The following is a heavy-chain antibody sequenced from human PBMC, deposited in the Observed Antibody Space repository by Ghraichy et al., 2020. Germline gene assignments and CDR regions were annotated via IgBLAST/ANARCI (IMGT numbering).Heavy chain of an antibody. CDR1: GFTFSPAW. CDR3: ATDCTSDICSGN. D-gene: IGHD2-2*01. J-gene: IGHJ4*02. Sequence: RGSLRLSCAASGFTFSPAWMSWVRQAPGKGLEWVGRIESKTEGGTTDYAAPVKGRFTISRDDSKNTLYLQMNSLKTEDTAMYYCATDCTSDICSGNWGQGTLVTVSS. V-gene: IGHV3-15*04. CDR2: IESKTEGGTT.